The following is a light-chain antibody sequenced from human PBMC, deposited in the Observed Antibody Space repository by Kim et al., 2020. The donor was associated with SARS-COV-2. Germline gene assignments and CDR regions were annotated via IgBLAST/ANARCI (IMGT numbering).Light chain of an antibody. CDR1: QSVSSSY. V-gene: IGKV3-20*01. Sequence: SPGERVTLSCRASQSVSSSYLACYQQKPGQAPRLLIYGASSRATGIPDRFSGSGSGTDFTLTISRLEPEDFAVYYCQQYGSSPPYTFGQGTKLEI. CDR2: GAS. CDR3: QQYGSSPPYT. J-gene: IGKJ2*01.